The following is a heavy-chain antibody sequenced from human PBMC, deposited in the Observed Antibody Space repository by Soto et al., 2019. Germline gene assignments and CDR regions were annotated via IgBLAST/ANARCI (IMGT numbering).Heavy chain of an antibody. V-gene: IGHV3-11*06. D-gene: IGHD3-10*01. CDR2: ISSRGNYA. CDR1: GFTFSDYY. Sequence: QVQLVESGGGLVKPAGSLRLSCAASGFTFSDYYMSWIRQAPGKGLEWISYISSRGNYADYADSMKGRFSISRDNAKNSLYLQVHSLRAEDTAVYYCARSSGSYWLEFDYWGQGTLVTVSS. CDR3: ARSSGSYWLEFDY. J-gene: IGHJ4*02.